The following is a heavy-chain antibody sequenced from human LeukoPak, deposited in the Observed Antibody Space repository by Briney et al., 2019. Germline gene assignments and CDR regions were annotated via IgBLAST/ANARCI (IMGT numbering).Heavy chain of an antibody. CDR3: AKDSEDYGGNSVGAFDI. V-gene: IGHV3-7*03. Sequence: GGSLRLSCAASGFTFSSYWMSWVRQAPGKGLEWVANIKQDGSEKYYVDSVKGRFTISRDNSKNTLYLQMNSLRAEDTAVYYCAKDSEDYGGNSVGAFDIWGQGTMVTVSS. CDR2: IKQDGSEK. J-gene: IGHJ3*02. D-gene: IGHD4-23*01. CDR1: GFTFSSYW.